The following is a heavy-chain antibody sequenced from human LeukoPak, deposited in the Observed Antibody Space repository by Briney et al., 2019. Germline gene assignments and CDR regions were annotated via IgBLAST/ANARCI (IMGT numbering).Heavy chain of an antibody. J-gene: IGHJ3*02. Sequence: SETLSLTCTVSGGSISSSSYYWGWIRQPPGKGLEWIGSIYYSGRTYYNPSLKSRVTISVDTSKNQFSLKLTSVTAADTAVYYCARQGYVGSPWAFDIWGQGTMVTVSS. D-gene: IGHD3-10*02. V-gene: IGHV4-39*01. CDR1: GGSISSSSYY. CDR2: IYYSGRT. CDR3: ARQGYVGSPWAFDI.